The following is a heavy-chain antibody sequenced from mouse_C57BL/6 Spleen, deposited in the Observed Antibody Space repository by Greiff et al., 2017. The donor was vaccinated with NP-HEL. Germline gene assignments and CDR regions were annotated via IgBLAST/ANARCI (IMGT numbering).Heavy chain of an antibody. CDR1: GYTFTDYE. V-gene: IGHV1-15*01. Sequence: QVQLQQSGAELVRPGASVTLSCKASGYTFTDYEMHWVKQTPVHGLEWIGAIDPETGGTAYKQKFQGKAILTADKSSSTAYMELRSLTSEDSAVYYCTRDSTTVVATYYFDYWGQGTTLTVSS. CDR2: IDPETGGT. CDR3: TRDSTTVVATYYFDY. D-gene: IGHD1-1*01. J-gene: IGHJ2*01.